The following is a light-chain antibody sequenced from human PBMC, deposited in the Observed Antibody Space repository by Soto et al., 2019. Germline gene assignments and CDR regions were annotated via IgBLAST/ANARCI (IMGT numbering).Light chain of an antibody. J-gene: IGKJ2*01. CDR3: QQSYSTPRT. CDR2: AAS. CDR1: QSISNY. V-gene: IGKV1-39*01. Sequence: DIQMTQSPSSLSASIGDRATITCRAGQSISNYLNWYQQKPGNAPKLLIYAASSLQSGVPSRFSGSGSGTDFTLTISSLQPEDFATYYCQQSYSTPRTFGQGTKLEIK.